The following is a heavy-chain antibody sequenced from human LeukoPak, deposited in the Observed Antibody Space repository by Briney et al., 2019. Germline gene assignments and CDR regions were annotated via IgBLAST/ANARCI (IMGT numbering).Heavy chain of an antibody. Sequence: GASVNVSCKASGYTFTSYGITWVRQAPGQGLDWMGWISAYNHDTNYAQKLQDRVTMTTDTCTSTAYMELRSLRSDDTAVYYCARDRGIVVVVADYWGQGTLVTVSS. CDR2: ISAYNHDT. V-gene: IGHV1-18*01. CDR1: GYTFTSYG. J-gene: IGHJ4*02. D-gene: IGHD2-15*01. CDR3: ARDRGIVVVVADY.